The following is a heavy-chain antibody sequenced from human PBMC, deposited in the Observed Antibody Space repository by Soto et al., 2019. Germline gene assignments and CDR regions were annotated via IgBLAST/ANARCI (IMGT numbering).Heavy chain of an antibody. Sequence: ASVKVSCKASGYTFTGYYMHWVRQAPGQGLEWMGWINPNSGGTNYAQKFQGWVTMTRDTSISTAYMELSRLRSDDTAVYYCARGNYSKVYYYYYYYMDVWGKGTTVTVSS. CDR3: ARGNYSKVYYYYYYYMDV. CDR1: GYTFTGYY. CDR2: INPNSGGT. V-gene: IGHV1-2*04. D-gene: IGHD4-4*01. J-gene: IGHJ6*03.